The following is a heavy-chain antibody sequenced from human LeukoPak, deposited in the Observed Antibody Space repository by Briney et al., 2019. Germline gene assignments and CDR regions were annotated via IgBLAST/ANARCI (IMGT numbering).Heavy chain of an antibody. D-gene: IGHD3-22*01. V-gene: IGHV1-24*01. CDR3: ASTLPSEYYNDSSGYRRPFDY. CDR2: FDPEDGET. CDR1: GYTLTELS. J-gene: IGHJ4*02. Sequence: ASVKVSCKVSGYTLTELSMHWVRQAPGKGLEWMGGFDPEDGETIYAQKFQGRVTMTEDTSTDTAYMELSSLRSEDTAVYYCASTLPSEYYNDSSGYRRPFDYGGQGTLVTVSS.